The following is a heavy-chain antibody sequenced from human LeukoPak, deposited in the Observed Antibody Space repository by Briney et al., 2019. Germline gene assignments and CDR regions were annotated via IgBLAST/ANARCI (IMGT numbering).Heavy chain of an antibody. V-gene: IGHV3-23*01. D-gene: IGHD1-26*01. Sequence: PGGSLRLSCAASGFTFSNYAMSWVRQAPGKGLEWVSAISGSASSTYHADSVKGRFTISRDNAKNSLYLQMNSLRAEDTAVYYCAREGGEWELLRTFDYWGQGTLVTVSS. J-gene: IGHJ4*02. CDR1: GFTFSNYA. CDR3: AREGGEWELLRTFDY. CDR2: ISGSASST.